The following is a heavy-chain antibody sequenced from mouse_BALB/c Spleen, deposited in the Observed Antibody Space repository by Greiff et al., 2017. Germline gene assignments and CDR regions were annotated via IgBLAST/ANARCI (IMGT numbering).Heavy chain of an antibody. CDR3: ARLTTVVATDY. Sequence: VKLMESGAELAKPGASVKMSCKASGYTFTSYWMHWVKQRPGQGLEWIGYINPSTGYTEYNQKFKDKATLTADKSSSTAYMQLSSLTSEDSAVYYCARLTTVVATDYWGQGTTLTVSS. D-gene: IGHD1-1*01. V-gene: IGHV1-7*01. CDR2: INPSTGYT. J-gene: IGHJ2*01. CDR1: GYTFTSYW.